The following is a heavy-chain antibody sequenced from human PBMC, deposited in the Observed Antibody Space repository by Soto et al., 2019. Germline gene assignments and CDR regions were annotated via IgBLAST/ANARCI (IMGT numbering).Heavy chain of an antibody. J-gene: IGHJ1*01. V-gene: IGHV2-5*02. Sequence: ESGPTVVKPTQTLTLTCTFSGFSLSTSGVGVGWIRQPPGKALEWLALIFWDDDKRFSPSLKSRLTITKDTSKNQVVITMTNVHPVDKATYYCAHGNRYFQHWGQGTLVTVSS. CDR3: AHGNRYFQH. CDR1: GFSLSTSGVG. CDR2: IFWDDDK.